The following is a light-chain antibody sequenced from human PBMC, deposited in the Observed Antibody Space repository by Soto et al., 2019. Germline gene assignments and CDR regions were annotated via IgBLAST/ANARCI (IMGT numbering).Light chain of an antibody. CDR2: AAS. J-gene: IGKJ1*01. V-gene: IGKV1-9*01. CDR1: QDISSY. CDR3: QQLNRFPRT. Sequence: DIQVTQSPSFLSASVGDRVIITCRASQDISSYLAWYQQRPGKVPRFLTHAASTLQSGVPSRFSAAGSGTTFTLTISSLQPEDIATYYCQQLNRFPRTFGQGTKVEV.